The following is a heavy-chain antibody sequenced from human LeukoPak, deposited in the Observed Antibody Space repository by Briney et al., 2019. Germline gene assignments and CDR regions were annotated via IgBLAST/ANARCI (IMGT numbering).Heavy chain of an antibody. CDR3: VRDQGGSSSH. V-gene: IGHV3-48*01. J-gene: IGHJ4*02. CDR1: GLTFSFYS. CDR2: ISSFSGTI. Sequence: GGSLRLSCAASGLTFSFYSMNWVRQAPGKGLEWVSYISSFSGTINYAESVKGRFTISRDNAKNSLYLQMNSLRADDTAVYYCVRDQGGSSSHWGQGTPVTVSS. D-gene: IGHD6-6*01.